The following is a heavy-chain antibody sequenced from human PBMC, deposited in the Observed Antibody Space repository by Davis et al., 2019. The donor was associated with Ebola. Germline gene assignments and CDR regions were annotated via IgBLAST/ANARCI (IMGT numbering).Heavy chain of an antibody. CDR3: ARRHGRYYYGSGSYYPIGY. Sequence: AASVKVSCKASGYTFTGYYMHWVRQATGQGLEWMGWMNPNSGNTGYAQKFQGRVTMTRNTSISTAYMELSSLRSEDTAVYYCARRHGRYYYGSGSYYPIGYWGQGTLVTVSS. CDR1: GYTFTGYY. V-gene: IGHV1-8*02. D-gene: IGHD3-10*01. J-gene: IGHJ4*02. CDR2: MNPNSGNT.